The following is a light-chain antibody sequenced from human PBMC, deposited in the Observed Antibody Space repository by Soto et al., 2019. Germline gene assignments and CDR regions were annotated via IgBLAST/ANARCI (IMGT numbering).Light chain of an antibody. CDR2: SAS. Sequence: IQLTQSPSSLSASVGDRVTITCRASQRISTYLAWYQRKPGKAPNLLIYSASTVESGVPSRFSGRGSGTDVTLTISSLQPEDSATYYCQQLNSYPITFGGGTKVEVK. V-gene: IGKV1-9*01. CDR3: QQLNSYPIT. CDR1: QRISTY. J-gene: IGKJ4*01.